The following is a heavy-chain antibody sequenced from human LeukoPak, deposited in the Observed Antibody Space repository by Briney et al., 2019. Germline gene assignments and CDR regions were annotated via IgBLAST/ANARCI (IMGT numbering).Heavy chain of an antibody. V-gene: IGHV3-21*01. Sequence: PGGSLRLSCAASGFTFSSYSMNWVRQAPGKGLEWVSSISSSSSYIYYADSVKGRFTISRDNAKNSLYLQMNSLRAEDTAVYYCARASLRAVYYDFWSGYSPDAFDIWGQGTMDTVSS. D-gene: IGHD3-3*01. CDR1: GFTFSSYS. CDR3: ARASLRAVYYDFWSGYSPDAFDI. J-gene: IGHJ3*02. CDR2: ISSSSSYI.